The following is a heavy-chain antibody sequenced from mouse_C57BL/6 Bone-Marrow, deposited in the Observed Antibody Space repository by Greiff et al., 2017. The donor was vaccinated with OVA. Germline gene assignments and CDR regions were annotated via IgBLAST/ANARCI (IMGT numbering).Heavy chain of an antibody. Sequence: QVQLKQSGAELVRPGASVKLSCKASGYTFTDYYINWVKQRPGQGLEWIARIYPGSGNTYYNEKFKGKATLTAEKSSSTAYMQLSSLTSEDSAVYFCARGSLSCPVGSMDYWGQGTSVTVSS. CDR1: GYTFTDYY. D-gene: IGHD1-1*02. CDR3: ARGSLSCPVGSMDY. V-gene: IGHV1-76*01. J-gene: IGHJ4*01. CDR2: IYPGSGNT.